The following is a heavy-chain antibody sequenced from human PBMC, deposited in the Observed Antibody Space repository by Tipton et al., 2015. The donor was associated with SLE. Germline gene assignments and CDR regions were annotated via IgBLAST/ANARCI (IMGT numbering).Heavy chain of an antibody. CDR3: AKDYNHDNADYN. V-gene: IGHV4-34*01. CDR1: GGSFSGNY. D-gene: IGHD4-17*01. CDR2: ITHSGAT. J-gene: IGHJ4*02. Sequence: TLSLTCVVYGGSFSGNYWIWIRQPPGKGLEWIGEITHSGATNYNPSLKSRVTIAPDTSKNQFSLKLTSVTAADTAVYFCAKDYNHDNADYNWGQGTLVIVSS.